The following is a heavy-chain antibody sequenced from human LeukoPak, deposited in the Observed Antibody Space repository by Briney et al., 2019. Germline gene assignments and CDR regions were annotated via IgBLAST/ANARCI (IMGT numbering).Heavy chain of an antibody. CDR2: IKQDGSEK. CDR3: ARGITFNPSTPHNWFDP. J-gene: IGHJ5*02. CDR1: GFIFSSYW. V-gene: IGHV3-7*01. Sequence: GGSLRLSCAASGFIFSSYWMSCVRQPPGKGREGVANIKQDGSEKYYVDSVKGQFTIARDKAKNSLYLQMNSMRAEDTAVYYCARGITFNPSTPHNWFDPWGQGTLVTVSS. D-gene: IGHD1-14*01.